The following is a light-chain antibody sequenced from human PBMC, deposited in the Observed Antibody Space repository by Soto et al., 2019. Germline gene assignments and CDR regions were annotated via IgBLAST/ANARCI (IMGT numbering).Light chain of an antibody. Sequence: QSALTQPASVSGSPGQSITISCTGTGSDVGGYNYVSWYQQHPGKAPKLIIFEVSHRPSGVSNRFSGSKSGNTASLTISGLQAEDEADYYCSSYTSSSTDVVFGGGTKVTVL. CDR1: GSDVGGYNY. V-gene: IGLV2-14*01. J-gene: IGLJ2*01. CDR3: SSYTSSSTDVV. CDR2: EVS.